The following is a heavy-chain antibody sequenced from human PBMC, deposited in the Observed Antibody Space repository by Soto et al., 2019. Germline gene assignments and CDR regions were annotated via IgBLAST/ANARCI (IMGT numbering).Heavy chain of an antibody. Sequence: QVQLVQSGAEVKKPGASVKVSCKASGYTFISFGISWVRQAPGQGLEWMGWFSAYNGNTNYAQKLQGRVTMTTDTSTSTAYMELRSLRSDDTAVYYCARDLDDYVWESYPSPDAFDIWGQGTMVTVSS. CDR3: ARDLDDYVWESYPSPDAFDI. CDR1: GYTFISFG. D-gene: IGHD3-16*02. CDR2: FSAYNGNT. V-gene: IGHV1-18*01. J-gene: IGHJ3*02.